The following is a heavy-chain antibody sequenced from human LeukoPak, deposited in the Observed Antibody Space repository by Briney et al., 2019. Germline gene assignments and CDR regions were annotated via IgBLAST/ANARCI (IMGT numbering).Heavy chain of an antibody. CDR3: ARALDV. V-gene: IGHV3-30*02. CDR1: GFTFSSYG. CDR2: IRYDGSNK. J-gene: IGHJ6*04. Sequence: GGSLRLSCAASGFTFSSYGMHWVRQAPGKGLEWVAFIRYDGSNKYYADSVKGRFTISRDNAKNSLYLQMDSLRAEDTAVYYCARALDVWGKGTTVTVSS.